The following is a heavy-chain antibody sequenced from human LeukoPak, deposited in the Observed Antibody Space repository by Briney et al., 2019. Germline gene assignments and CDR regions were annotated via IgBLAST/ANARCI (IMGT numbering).Heavy chain of an antibody. D-gene: IGHD4/OR15-4a*01. J-gene: IGHJ4*02. CDR3: ARRAGAYSHPYDY. Sequence: GGSLRLSCTISGFTVSSNSMSWVRQAPGKGLEWVSFIYSDNTHYSDSVKGRFTISRDNSKNTLYLQMNSLRAEDTAVYYCARRAGAYSHPYDYWGQGTLVTVSS. V-gene: IGHV3-53*01. CDR1: GFTVSSNS. CDR2: IYSDNT.